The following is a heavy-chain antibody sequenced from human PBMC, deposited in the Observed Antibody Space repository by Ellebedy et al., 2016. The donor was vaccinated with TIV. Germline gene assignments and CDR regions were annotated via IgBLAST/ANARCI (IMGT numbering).Heavy chain of an antibody. Sequence: GGSLRLXCAASGFTFSSYWMGWVRQAPGKGLEWVANIKQDGSEKYYVDSVKGRFTISRDNAKNSLYLQMNSLRAEDTDVYYCARALGGGHCYWGQGTLVTVSS. D-gene: IGHD2-21*02. V-gene: IGHV3-7*01. CDR1: GFTFSSYW. CDR2: IKQDGSEK. CDR3: ARALGGGHCY. J-gene: IGHJ4*02.